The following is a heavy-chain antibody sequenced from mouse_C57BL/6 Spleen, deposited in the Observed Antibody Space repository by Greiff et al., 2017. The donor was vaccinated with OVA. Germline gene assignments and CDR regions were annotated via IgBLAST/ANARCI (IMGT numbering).Heavy chain of an antibody. CDR3: VRQGDGYYFAY. V-gene: IGHV10-1*01. Sequence: EVQLQESGGGLVQPKGSLKLSCAASGFSFNTYAMNWVRQAPGKGLEWVARIRSKSNNYATYYADSVKDRFTISRDDSEGMLYLQMNNLKTEDTAMYYCVRQGDGYYFAYWGQGTLVTVSA. J-gene: IGHJ3*01. CDR1: GFSFNTYA. D-gene: IGHD2-3*01. CDR2: IRSKSNNYAT.